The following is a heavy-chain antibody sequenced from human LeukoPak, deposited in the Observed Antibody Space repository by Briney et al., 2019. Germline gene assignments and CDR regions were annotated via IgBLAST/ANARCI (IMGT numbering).Heavy chain of an antibody. CDR1: GFSFSTYT. J-gene: IGHJ4*02. CDR2: TRNRANSYTT. V-gene: IGHV3-72*01. D-gene: IGHD6-13*01. CDR3: VRVYSSTWYGSYFDY. Sequence: GGSLRLSCAASGFSFSTYTMNWVRQAPGKGLEWVGRTRNRANSYTTEYAASVKGRFTISRDDSKNSLYLQMNSLKTEDTAVYYCVRVYSSTWYGSYFDYWGQGTLVTVSS.